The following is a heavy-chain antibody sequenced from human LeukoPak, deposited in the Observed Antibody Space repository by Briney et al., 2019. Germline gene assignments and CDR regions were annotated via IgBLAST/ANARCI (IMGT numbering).Heavy chain of an antibody. CDR2: IYHSGST. CDR3: AREALTGTQNFDY. Sequence: SETLSLTCTVSDYSISSGFYWGWIRQPPGKGLEWIGSIYHSGSTYYNPSLKSRVTISVDTSKNQFSLRLTSVTATDTAVYYCAREALTGTQNFDYWGQGTLVTVSS. CDR1: DYSISSGFY. D-gene: IGHD7-27*01. J-gene: IGHJ4*02. V-gene: IGHV4-38-2*02.